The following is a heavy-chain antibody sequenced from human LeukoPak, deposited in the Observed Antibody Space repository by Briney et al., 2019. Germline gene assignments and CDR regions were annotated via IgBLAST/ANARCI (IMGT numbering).Heavy chain of an antibody. CDR1: GYTFTGYY. D-gene: IGHD4-17*01. CDR3: ARDRDGDLDY. Sequence: ASVKVSCKASGYTFTGYYMHWVRQAPGQGLEWMGWINPNSGGTDYAQKFQGWVTVTRDTSISTAYMELSRLRSDDTAVYYCARDRDGDLDYWGQGTLVTVSS. CDR2: INPNSGGT. V-gene: IGHV1-2*04. J-gene: IGHJ4*02.